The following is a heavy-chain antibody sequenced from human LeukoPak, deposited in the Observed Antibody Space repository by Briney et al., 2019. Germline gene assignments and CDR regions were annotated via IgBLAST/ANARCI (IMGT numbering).Heavy chain of an antibody. CDR2: IKQDGSER. CDR3: ARDLAGHYYGSGSSFDY. CDR1: GFTFSSYW. D-gene: IGHD3-10*01. J-gene: IGHJ4*02. V-gene: IGHV3-7*01. Sequence: PGGSLRLSCAASGFTFSSYWMSWVRQAPGKGLEGVANIKQDGSERYYVDSVKGRFTISRDNAKNSLYLQMNSLRAEDTAVYYCARDLAGHYYGSGSSFDYWGQGTLVTVSS.